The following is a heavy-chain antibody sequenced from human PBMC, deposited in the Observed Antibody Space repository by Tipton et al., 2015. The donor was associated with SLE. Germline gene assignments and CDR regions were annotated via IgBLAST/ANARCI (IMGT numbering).Heavy chain of an antibody. J-gene: IGHJ4*02. D-gene: IGHD3-22*01. CDR2: IYPGDSDT. CDR1: GYSFTSYW. Sequence: QLVQSGAEVKKPGESLKISCKGSGYSFTSYWIAWVRQMPGKGLEWMGIIYPGDSDTRYSPSFQGQVTISADKSISTAYLQWSSLKASDTAMYYCARRAFGSGYRWYFDYWGQGTLVTVSS. V-gene: IGHV5-51*03. CDR3: ARRAFGSGYRWYFDY.